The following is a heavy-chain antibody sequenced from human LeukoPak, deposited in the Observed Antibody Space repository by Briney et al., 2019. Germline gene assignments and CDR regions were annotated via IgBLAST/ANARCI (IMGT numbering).Heavy chain of an antibody. V-gene: IGHV1-2*02. Sequence: ASVKVSCKASGYTFNDYYMHWVRQAPGQGLEWMGWINPNGGGTKYVQKFQGRVTMTRDTSINTAYMELSRLTFDDTAMYYCARSCGSTKWFDPWGQGTLVTVSS. CDR2: INPNGGGT. CDR3: ARSCGSTKWFDP. D-gene: IGHD2-21*01. CDR1: GYTFNDYY. J-gene: IGHJ5*02.